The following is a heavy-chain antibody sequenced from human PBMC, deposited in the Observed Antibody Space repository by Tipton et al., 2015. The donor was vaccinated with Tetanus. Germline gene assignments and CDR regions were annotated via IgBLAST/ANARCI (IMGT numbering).Heavy chain of an antibody. CDR1: GGSMSGSGHY. CDR3: VRAPYNSPGKYYFDY. CDR2: TYHTGGT. V-gene: IGHV4-30-2*06. Sequence: TLSLTCIVSGGSMSGSGHYGAWVRQSPGKGLEWVGYTYHTGGTYYNPSLKSRVTISVDRSSDQFSLRLTSVTAADTAIYYCVRAPYNSPGKYYFDYWGQGTLVTVSS. J-gene: IGHJ4*02. D-gene: IGHD1-1*01.